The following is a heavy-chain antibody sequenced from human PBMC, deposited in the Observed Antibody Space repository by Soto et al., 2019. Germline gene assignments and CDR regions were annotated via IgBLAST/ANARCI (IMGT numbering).Heavy chain of an antibody. CDR2: ISSSSSYI. CDR1: GFTFISYS. V-gene: IGHV3-21*01. D-gene: IGHD2-2*01. Sequence: PGGPLRLSCAASGFTFISYSINWVRKAPGKGLEWVSSISSSSSYIYYADSVKGRFTISRDNAKNSLYLQMNSLRAEDTAVYYCAREDYQLLYWFDPWGQGTLVTVSS. CDR3: AREDYQLLYWFDP. J-gene: IGHJ5*02.